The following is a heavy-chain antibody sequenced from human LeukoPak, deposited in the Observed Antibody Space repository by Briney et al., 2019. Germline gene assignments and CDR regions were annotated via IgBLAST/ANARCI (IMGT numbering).Heavy chain of an antibody. Sequence: GGSLRLSCAASGFTFSSYGMHWVRQAPGKGLEWVAVIWYDGSNQYYGDSVKGRFTISRDNSKNTLYLQMNSLRAEDTAVYYCAKTTTGYSSGRFPGWPVDYWGQGTLVTVSS. CDR3: AKTTTGYSSGRFPGWPVDY. V-gene: IGHV3-33*06. CDR1: GFTFSSYG. J-gene: IGHJ4*02. D-gene: IGHD6-19*01. CDR2: IWYDGSNQ.